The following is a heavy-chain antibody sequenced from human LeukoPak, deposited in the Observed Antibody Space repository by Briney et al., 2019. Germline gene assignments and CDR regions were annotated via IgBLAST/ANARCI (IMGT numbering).Heavy chain of an antibody. CDR3: TRRVAVAGTPKASFDY. CDR2: IYYSENT. Sequence: SATLSLTCTVSVGSISGCYWSWLRQPPGKGLEWIGYIYYSENTNYNPSLKSRVTISLGTSQNQFSLKLGSVTTADTAVYFCTRRVAVAGTPKASFDYWGQGILVTVSS. D-gene: IGHD6-19*01. J-gene: IGHJ4*02. CDR1: VGSISGCY. V-gene: IGHV4-59*08.